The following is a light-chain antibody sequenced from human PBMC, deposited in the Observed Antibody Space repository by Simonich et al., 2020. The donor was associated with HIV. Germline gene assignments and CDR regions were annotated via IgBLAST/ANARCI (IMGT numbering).Light chain of an antibody. CDR2: WAS. CDR3: QQSYSTPYT. CDR1: QSILYSSNNKNY. Sequence: DIVMTQSPDSLAVSLGERATINCKSSQSILYSSNNKNYLAWYQHKPGQPPKLLIYWASTRESGVPDRFSASGSGTDFTLTISSLQAEDVAIYYCQQSYSTPYTFGQGTKLEIK. J-gene: IGKJ2*01. V-gene: IGKV4-1*01.